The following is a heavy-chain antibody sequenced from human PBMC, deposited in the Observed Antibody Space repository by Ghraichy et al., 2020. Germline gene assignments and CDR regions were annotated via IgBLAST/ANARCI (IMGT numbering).Heavy chain of an antibody. CDR1: HNAFASSA. CDR2: ISGYNGNT. D-gene: IGHD4-23*01. Sequence: ASVKVSCKTSHNAFASSAIHWVRQALGQGLEWMGWISGYNGNTYYADSLQGRVVMTTDTSTATAFMELRSLKPDDTALYFCARLVIGGTVAFDIWGRGTTVIVST. V-gene: IGHV1-18*04. J-gene: IGHJ3*02. CDR3: ARLVIGGTVAFDI.